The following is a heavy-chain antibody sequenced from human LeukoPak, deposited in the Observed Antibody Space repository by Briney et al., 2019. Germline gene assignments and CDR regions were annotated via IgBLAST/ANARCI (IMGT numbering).Heavy chain of an antibody. Sequence: GGSLRLSCAASGFTFSDYYMSWIRQAPGKGLEWVSAISGSGGSTYYADSVKGRFTISRDNSKNMVFLQMNSLRVEDTAVYYCARGIDYWGRGTLVTVSS. CDR3: ARGIDY. CDR2: ISGSGGST. J-gene: IGHJ4*02. V-gene: IGHV3-23*01. CDR1: GFTFSDYY.